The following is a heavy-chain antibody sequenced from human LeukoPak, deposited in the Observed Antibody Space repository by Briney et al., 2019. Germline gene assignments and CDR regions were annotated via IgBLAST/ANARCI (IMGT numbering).Heavy chain of an antibody. J-gene: IGHJ5*02. Sequence: KPSETLSLTCVVYGGSFSDYYMSWIRQPPGKGLEWIGEINHSGSTNYNPSLKSRVTISVDTSKNQFSLKLSSVTAADTAVYYCARLSSSSWYGASWFDPWGQGTLVTVSS. CDR3: ARLSSSSWYGASWFDP. CDR1: GGSFSDYY. V-gene: IGHV4-34*01. D-gene: IGHD6-13*01. CDR2: INHSGST.